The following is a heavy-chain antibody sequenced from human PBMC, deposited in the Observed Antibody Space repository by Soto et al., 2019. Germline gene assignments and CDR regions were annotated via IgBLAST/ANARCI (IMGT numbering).Heavy chain of an antibody. D-gene: IGHD3-10*01. J-gene: IGHJ5*02. V-gene: IGHV4-31*03. CDR3: ARVPTYYYGSGTENWFDP. Sequence: SETLSLTCTVSAGSFSSGRYYWSWIRQHPGKSLEWIGYIYYSGSTYYNPSLKSRVTISVDTSKNQFSLKLSSVTAADTAVYYCARVPTYYYGSGTENWFDPWGQGTLVTVSS. CDR1: AGSFSSGRYY. CDR2: IYYSGST.